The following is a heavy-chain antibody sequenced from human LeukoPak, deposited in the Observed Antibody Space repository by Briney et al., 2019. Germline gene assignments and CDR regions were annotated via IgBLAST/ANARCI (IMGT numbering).Heavy chain of an antibody. J-gene: IGHJ3*02. Sequence: SETLSLTCTVSGGSISSYYWSWIRQPPGRGLEWIGYIYYTGSTDYNPSLKSRVTISVDTSKNQFSLKLSSVTAADTAVYYCAREKSTVGFDIWGQGTMVTVSS. V-gene: IGHV4-59*12. CDR2: IYYTGST. CDR1: GGSISSYY. CDR3: AREKSTVGFDI. D-gene: IGHD4-23*01.